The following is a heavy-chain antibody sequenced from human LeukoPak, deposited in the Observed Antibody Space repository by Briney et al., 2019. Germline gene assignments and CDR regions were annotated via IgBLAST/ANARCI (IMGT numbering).Heavy chain of an antibody. V-gene: IGHV4-59*08. J-gene: IGHJ5*02. CDR2: IYYSGST. D-gene: IGHD5-12*01. Sequence: ASETLSPTCTVSGGSISSYYWSWIRQPPGKGLGWIGYIYYSGSTNYNPSLKSRVTISVDTSKNQFSLKLSSVTAADTAVYYCARAGHSGYDPSWFDPWGQGTLVTVSS. CDR1: GGSISSYY. CDR3: ARAGHSGYDPSWFDP.